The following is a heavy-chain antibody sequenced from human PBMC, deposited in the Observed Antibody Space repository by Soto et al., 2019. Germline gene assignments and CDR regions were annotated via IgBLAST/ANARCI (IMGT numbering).Heavy chain of an antibody. D-gene: IGHD2-21*01. CDR2: IWYDGSNK. V-gene: IGHV3-33*01. Sequence: GGSLRLSCAASGFTFSSYGMHWVRQAPGKGLEWVAVIWYDGSNKYYADSVKGRFTISRDNSKNTLYLQMNSLRAEDTAVYYCARGGEQGWIDAFDIWGQGTMVTVSS. CDR1: GFTFSSYG. CDR3: ARGGEQGWIDAFDI. J-gene: IGHJ3*02.